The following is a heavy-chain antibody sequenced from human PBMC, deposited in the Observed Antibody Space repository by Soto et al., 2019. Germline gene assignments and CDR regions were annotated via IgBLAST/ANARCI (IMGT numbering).Heavy chain of an antibody. Sequence: ASVKVSCKASGYTFTGYYMHWVRQAPGQGLEWMGWINPNSGGTNYAQKFQGRVTMTRDTSISTAYMVLSRLRSDDTAVYYCARAAYSSGWVDYWGQGTLVTVSS. J-gene: IGHJ4*02. V-gene: IGHV1-2*02. CDR3: ARAAYSSGWVDY. D-gene: IGHD6-19*01. CDR2: INPNSGGT. CDR1: GYTFTGYY.